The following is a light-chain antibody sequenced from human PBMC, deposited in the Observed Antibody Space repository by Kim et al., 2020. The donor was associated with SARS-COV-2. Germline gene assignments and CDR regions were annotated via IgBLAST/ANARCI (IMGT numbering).Light chain of an antibody. J-gene: IGKJ4*01. Sequence: ASVGDRVTITCRASQPINSWLAWYQQKPGKAPNLLIYAASTLHSGVPSRFSGSGSGTVFTLNITSHRPEDFATYYCQQASSFPLTFGGGTKVDI. V-gene: IGKV1-12*01. CDR2: AAS. CDR1: QPINSW. CDR3: QQASSFPLT.